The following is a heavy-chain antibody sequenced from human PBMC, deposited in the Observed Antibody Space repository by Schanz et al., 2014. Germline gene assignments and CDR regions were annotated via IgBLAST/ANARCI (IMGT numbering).Heavy chain of an antibody. D-gene: IGHD3-3*01. J-gene: IGHJ4*02. V-gene: IGHV1-18*01. CDR2: ISVYTGNT. CDR3: ARDRRFFDRDDLYYFDS. Sequence: QVHLVQSGAEVKRPGASVKVSCKASGYTFTTYAMSWVRQAPGQGLEWMGWISVYTGNTKYGQKVQGRVTMTTDTSTSTAYMALTDLRSDDTAVYYCARDRRFFDRDDLYYFDSWGQGTLVTVSS. CDR1: GYTFTTYA.